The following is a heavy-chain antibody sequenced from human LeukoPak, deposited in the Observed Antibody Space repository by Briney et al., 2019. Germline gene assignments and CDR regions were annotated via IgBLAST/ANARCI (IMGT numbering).Heavy chain of an antibody. CDR2: IKQDGSEK. D-gene: IGHD3-3*01. J-gene: IGHJ4*02. CDR3: ARDFAHSDVWSGKYYFDY. V-gene: IGHV3-7*01. CDR1: GFTFSSYW. Sequence: GGSLRLSCAASGFTFSSYWMSWVRQAPGKGLEWVANIKQDGSEKYYVDSVKGRFTISRDNAKNSLYLQMNSLRAEDTAVYYCARDFAHSDVWSGKYYFDYWGQGTLVTVSS.